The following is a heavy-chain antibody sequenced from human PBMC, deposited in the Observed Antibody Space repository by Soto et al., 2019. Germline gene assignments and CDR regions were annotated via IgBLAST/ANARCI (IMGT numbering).Heavy chain of an antibody. CDR2: IGGSGGST. D-gene: IGHD5-12*01. Sequence: GGSLRLCCAASGFTFSSYAMSWVRQAPGKGLEWVSGIGGSGGSTYYADSVKGRFTLSRDNSKNTLYLQMNSLRAEDTAVYYCARGPGYEGYFDFWGQGTLVTVSS. CDR3: ARGPGYEGYFDF. V-gene: IGHV3-23*01. CDR1: GFTFSSYA. J-gene: IGHJ4*02.